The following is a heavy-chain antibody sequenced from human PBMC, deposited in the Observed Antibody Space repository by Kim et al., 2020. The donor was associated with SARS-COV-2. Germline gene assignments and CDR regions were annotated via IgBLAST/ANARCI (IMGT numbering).Heavy chain of an antibody. CDR3: ARDGDSSGYPDY. D-gene: IGHD3-22*01. J-gene: IGHJ4*02. Sequence: TDAQKLQGRVTMTTDTSTSTAYMELRSLRSDDTAVYYCARDGDSSGYPDYWGQGTLVTVSS. V-gene: IGHV1-18*01.